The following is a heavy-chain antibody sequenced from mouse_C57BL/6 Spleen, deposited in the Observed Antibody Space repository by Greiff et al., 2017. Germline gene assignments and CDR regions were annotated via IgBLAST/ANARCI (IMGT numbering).Heavy chain of an antibody. CDR3: ASPDPGSLYYYAMDY. V-gene: IGHV1-78*01. D-gene: IGHD6-1*01. CDR2: IYPRDGST. CDR1: GYTFTDHT. Sequence: QIQLQQSDAELVKPGASVKISCTVSGYTFTDHTIHWMKQRPEQGLEWIGYIYPRDGSTKYNEKFKGKATLTADKSSSTAYMQLNSLTSEDSAVYFCASPDPGSLYYYAMDYWGQGTSVTVSS. J-gene: IGHJ4*01.